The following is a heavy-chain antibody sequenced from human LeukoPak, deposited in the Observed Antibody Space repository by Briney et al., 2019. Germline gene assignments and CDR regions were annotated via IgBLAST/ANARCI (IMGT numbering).Heavy chain of an antibody. J-gene: IGHJ1*01. D-gene: IGHD6-19*01. CDR3: AKDRTPGYSSGRPYFQH. Sequence: GGSLRLSCAASGFTFSSYSMNWVRQAPGKGLEWVSYISSSSSTIYYADSVKGRFTISRDNAKNSLYLQMNSLRAEDTAVYYCAKDRTPGYSSGRPYFQHWGQGTLVTVSS. CDR2: ISSSSSTI. V-gene: IGHV3-48*01. CDR1: GFTFSSYS.